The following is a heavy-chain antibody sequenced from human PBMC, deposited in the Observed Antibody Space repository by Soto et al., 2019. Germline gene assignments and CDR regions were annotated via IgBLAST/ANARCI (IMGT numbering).Heavy chain of an antibody. CDR2: INPSGGST. CDR3: ARAPLPPYYYDSSGYYRPGGHYSGMDV. J-gene: IGHJ6*02. V-gene: IGHV1-46*03. Sequence: ASVKVSCKASGYTFTSYYMHWVRQAPGQGLEWMGIINPSGGSTSYAQKFQGRVTMTRDTSTSTVYMELSSLRSEDTAVYYCARAPLPPYYYDSSGYYRPGGHYSGMDVWGQGTTVTVSS. CDR1: GYTFTSYY. D-gene: IGHD3-22*01.